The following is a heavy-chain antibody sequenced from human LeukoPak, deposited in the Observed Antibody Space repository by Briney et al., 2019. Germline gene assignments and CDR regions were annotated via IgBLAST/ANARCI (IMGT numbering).Heavy chain of an antibody. CDR1: GYTFTSYY. D-gene: IGHD2-15*01. V-gene: IGHV1-46*01. J-gene: IGHJ4*02. CDR2: INPSGGST. CDR3: ARDSPDIVVVVAAAMDY. Sequence: ASVKVSCKASGYTFTSYYMHWVRQASGQGLEWMGIINPSGGSTSYAQKFQGRVTMTRDTSTSTVYMELSSLRSEDTAVYYCARDSPDIVVVVAAAMDYWGQGTLVTVSS.